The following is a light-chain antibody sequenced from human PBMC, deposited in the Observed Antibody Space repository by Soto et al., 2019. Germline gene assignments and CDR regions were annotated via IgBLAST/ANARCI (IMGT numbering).Light chain of an antibody. V-gene: IGKV3-20*01. J-gene: IGKJ2*01. Sequence: EIVLTQSPGTLSLSPGERATLSCRASQTFISNHLAWYQQKPGQAPRLLIYDTSRRATGIPDRFSGSASGIDFTLTVSRLEPEDFAVYYCQHYGGSPLYTFGQGTKIEIK. CDR1: QTFISNH. CDR3: QHYGGSPLYT. CDR2: DTS.